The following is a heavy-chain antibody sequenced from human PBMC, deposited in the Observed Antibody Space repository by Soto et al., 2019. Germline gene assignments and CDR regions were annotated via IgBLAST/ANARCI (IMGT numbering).Heavy chain of an antibody. CDR1: GFTFSSYA. CDR2: ISGSGGST. J-gene: IGHJ4*02. CDR3: AKGTLRFPRPYYFDY. V-gene: IGHV3-23*01. Sequence: PGGSLRLSCAASGFTFSSYAMSWVRQAPGKGLEWVSAISGSGGSTYYADSVKGRFTISRDNSKNTLYLQMNSLRAEDTAVYYCAKGTLRFPRPYYFDYWGQGTLVTVSS.